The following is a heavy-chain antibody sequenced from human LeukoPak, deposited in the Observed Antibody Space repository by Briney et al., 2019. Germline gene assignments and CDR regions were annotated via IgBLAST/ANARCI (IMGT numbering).Heavy chain of an antibody. CDR1: GGSISSYY. CDR2: IYYTGST. D-gene: IGHD3-10*01. CDR3: ARDVRISPNWFDP. V-gene: IGHV4-59*01. Sequence: SETLSLTCTVSGGSISSYYWSWIRQPPGKGLEWIGYIYYTGSTNYNPSLKRRVTISVDTSKNQFSLKLSSVTAADTAVYYCARDVRISPNWFDPWGQGTLVTVSS. J-gene: IGHJ5*02.